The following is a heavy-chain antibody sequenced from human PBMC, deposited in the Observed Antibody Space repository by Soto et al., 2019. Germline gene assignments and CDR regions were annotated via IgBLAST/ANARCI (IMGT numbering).Heavy chain of an antibody. Sequence: GGSLRLSCAASGFTFSSYAMHWVRQAPGKGLEWVAVISYDGSNKYYADSVKGRFTISRDNSKNTLYLQMNSLRAEDTAVYYCARVTGSLRTGAFDIWGQGTMVT. CDR2: ISYDGSNK. J-gene: IGHJ3*02. CDR3: ARVTGSLRTGAFDI. CDR1: GFTFSSYA. V-gene: IGHV3-30-3*01. D-gene: IGHD2-15*01.